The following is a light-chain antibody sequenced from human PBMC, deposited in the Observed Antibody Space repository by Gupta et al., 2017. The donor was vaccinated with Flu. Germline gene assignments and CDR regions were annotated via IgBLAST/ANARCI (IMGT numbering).Light chain of an antibody. CDR3: QSADSSGTFYV. J-gene: IGLJ1*01. CDR2: KDS. CDR1: ALPTQY. V-gene: IGLV3-25*02. Sequence: SYELTQPPSVSLSPGQTARITCSGDALPTQYAYWYQQKPGQAPVLVIYKDSESPSGIPERFSGSSSGKTVTLTISGVQAEDEADYYCQSADSSGTFYVFGTGTKVTVL.